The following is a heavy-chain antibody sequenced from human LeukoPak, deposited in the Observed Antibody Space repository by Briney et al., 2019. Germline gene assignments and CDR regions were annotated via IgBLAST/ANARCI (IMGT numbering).Heavy chain of an antibody. D-gene: IGHD2-2*01. CDR2: IIPIFGTA. CDR1: GGTFSSYA. Sequence: SVKVSCKASGGTFSSYAISWVRQAPGQGLEWMGRIIPIFGTANYAQKFQGRVTITTDESTSTAYMELSSLRSEDTAVYYCARGEDIVVVPAANYFDYWGQGTLVTVSS. J-gene: IGHJ4*02. CDR3: ARGEDIVVVPAANYFDY. V-gene: IGHV1-69*05.